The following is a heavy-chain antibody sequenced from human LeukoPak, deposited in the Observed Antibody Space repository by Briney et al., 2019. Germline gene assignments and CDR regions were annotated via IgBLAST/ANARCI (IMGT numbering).Heavy chain of an antibody. D-gene: IGHD1-1*01. CDR2: IYSGGST. Sequence: GGSLRLSCAASGFTVSSNYMSWVRQAPGKGLEWVSVIYSGGSTYYADSVKGRFTVSRDNAKNTLYLQMNSLRAEDTAVYYCARERKYDSNFDYWGQGTLVTVSS. CDR1: GFTVSSNY. CDR3: ARERKYDSNFDY. V-gene: IGHV3-53*01. J-gene: IGHJ4*02.